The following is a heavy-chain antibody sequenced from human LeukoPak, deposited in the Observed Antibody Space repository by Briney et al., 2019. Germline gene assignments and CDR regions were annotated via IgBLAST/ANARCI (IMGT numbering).Heavy chain of an antibody. V-gene: IGHV3-21*01. J-gene: IGHJ6*03. CDR2: ISSSSGYI. CDR3: AREGGSPPGYYYYYIDV. CDR1: GFTFSSYS. Sequence: GGSLRLSCAASGFTFSSYSMNWVRQAPGKGLEWVSSISSSSGYIYYADSVKGRFTISRDNAKNSLYLQMNSLRAEDTAVYYCAREGGSPPGYYYYYIDVWGKGTTVTVSS.